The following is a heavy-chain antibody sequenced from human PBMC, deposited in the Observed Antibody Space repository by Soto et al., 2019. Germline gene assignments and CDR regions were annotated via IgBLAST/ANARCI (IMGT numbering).Heavy chain of an antibody. V-gene: IGHV1-69*12. CDR3: AGTYTAMVTGWFDP. CDR1: GGTFSSYA. D-gene: IGHD5-18*01. Sequence: QVQLVQSGAEVKKPGSSVKVSCKASGGTFSSYAISWVRQAPGQGLEWMGGIIPIFGTANYAQKFKGRVTITADESTSTAYMELSSLRSDDTAVYYCAGTYTAMVTGWFDPWGQGTLVTVSS. J-gene: IGHJ5*02. CDR2: IIPIFGTA.